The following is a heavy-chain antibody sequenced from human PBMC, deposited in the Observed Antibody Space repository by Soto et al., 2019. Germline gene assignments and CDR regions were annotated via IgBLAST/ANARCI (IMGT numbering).Heavy chain of an antibody. V-gene: IGHV3-30-3*01. CDR2: ISYDGSNK. D-gene: IGHD3-10*01. Sequence: GGSLRLSCAASGFTFSSYAMHWVRQAPGKGLEWVAVISYDGSNKYYADSVKGRFTISRDNSKNTLYLQMNSLRAEDTAVYYCATDLGGSGNQPGGWFDPWGQGTLVTVSS. J-gene: IGHJ5*02. CDR3: ATDLGGSGNQPGGWFDP. CDR1: GFTFSSYA.